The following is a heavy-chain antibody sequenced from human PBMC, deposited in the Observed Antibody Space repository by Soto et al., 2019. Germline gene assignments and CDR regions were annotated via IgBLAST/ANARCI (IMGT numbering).Heavy chain of an antibody. CDR1: GFTFSDHY. Sequence: QVQLVESGGDLVKPGGSLRLSCAASGFTFSDHYMSWIRQAPGKGLEWISYMTRSGSSSSYADSVKGRFTISRDNAKNSLYLPMNSLRGDDTAVYYCARELSGNYLAFDLWGQGTMVTVSS. J-gene: IGHJ3*01. CDR3: ARELSGNYLAFDL. V-gene: IGHV3-11*01. D-gene: IGHD1-26*01. CDR2: MTRSGSSS.